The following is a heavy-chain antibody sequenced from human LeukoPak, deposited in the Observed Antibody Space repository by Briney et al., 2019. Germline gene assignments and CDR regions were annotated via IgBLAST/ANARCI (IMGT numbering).Heavy chain of an antibody. CDR3: ARDSGTTGEVKFDP. CDR1: GYSISTAYY. J-gene: IGHJ5*02. Sequence: SETLSLTCSVSGYSISTAYYWSWMRQPAGKGPEWIGRIYGSGTITYNPSLESRVTMSVDTSKNQFSLKLRSVTAADTAVYYCARDSGTTGEVKFDPWGQGILVTVSS. D-gene: IGHD3-10*01. CDR2: IYGSGTI. V-gene: IGHV4-4*07.